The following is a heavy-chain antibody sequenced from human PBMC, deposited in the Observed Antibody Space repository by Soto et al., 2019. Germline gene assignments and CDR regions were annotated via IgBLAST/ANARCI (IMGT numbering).Heavy chain of an antibody. J-gene: IGHJ4*02. CDR3: ARDKRKNDYDFWSGYYNY. CDR2: ISAYNGNT. V-gene: IGHV1-18*01. CDR1: GYTFTSYG. D-gene: IGHD3-3*01. Sequence: ASVKVSCKASGYTFTSYGISWVRQAPGQGLEWMGWISAYNGNTNYAQKLQGRVTITADKSTSTAYMELSSLRSEDTAVYYCARDKRKNDYDFWSGYYNYWGQGTLVTVSS.